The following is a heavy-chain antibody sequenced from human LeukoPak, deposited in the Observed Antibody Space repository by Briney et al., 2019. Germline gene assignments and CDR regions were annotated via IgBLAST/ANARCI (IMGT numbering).Heavy chain of an antibody. CDR3: ARVPYSGYVNWFDP. CDR1: GGSFSGYY. J-gene: IGHJ5*02. V-gene: IGHV4-34*01. CDR2: INHSGST. D-gene: IGHD5-12*01. Sequence: SETLSLTCAVYGGSFSGYYWSWIRQPPGKGLEWIGEINHSGSTNYNPSLKSRVTISVDTSKNQFSLKLSSVTAADTAVYYCARVPYSGYVNWFDPWGQGTLVTVSS.